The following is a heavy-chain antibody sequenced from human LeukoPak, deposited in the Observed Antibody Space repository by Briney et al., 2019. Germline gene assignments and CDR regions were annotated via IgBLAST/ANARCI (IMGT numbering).Heavy chain of an antibody. CDR3: AREVNWANAFDI. V-gene: IGHV3-9*01. CDR1: GFTFDDYA. Sequence: GGSLRLSCAASGFTFDDYAMRWVRQAPGKGLEWVSGISWNSGSIGYADSVKGRFTISRDNAKNTLYLQMNSLRAEDTAVYYCAREVNWANAFDIWGQGTMVTVSS. D-gene: IGHD3-16*01. J-gene: IGHJ3*02. CDR2: ISWNSGSI.